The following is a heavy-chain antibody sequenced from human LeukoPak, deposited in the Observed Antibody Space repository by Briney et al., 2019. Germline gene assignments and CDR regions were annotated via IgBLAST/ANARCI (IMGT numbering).Heavy chain of an antibody. CDR2: ISYDGSNK. V-gene: IGHV3-30*18. D-gene: IGHD3-10*02. J-gene: IGHJ3*02. Sequence: GGSLRLSCAASGFTFSSYGMHWVRQAPGKGLEWVALISYDGSNKYYADSVKGRFTISRDNSKNTLYLQMNSLRAEDTAVYYCAKFFTGEYVRAFDIWGQGTMVTVSS. CDR3: AKFFTGEYVRAFDI. CDR1: GFTFSSYG.